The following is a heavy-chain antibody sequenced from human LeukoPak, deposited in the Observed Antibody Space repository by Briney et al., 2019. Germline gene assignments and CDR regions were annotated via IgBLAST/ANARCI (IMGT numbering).Heavy chain of an antibody. CDR2: ISGSGTRT. CDR3: AKEETRAYGGD. J-gene: IGHJ4*02. D-gene: IGHD4-23*01. Sequence: QAGASLRLSCAASGFTFSSYAMSWVRQAPGKGLEWVSAISGSGTRTYYADSVEGRFTISRDNSKNTLYLQMNSLRAEDTAVYYRAKEETRAYGGDWGQGTLVTVSS. CDR1: GFTFSSYA. V-gene: IGHV3-23*01.